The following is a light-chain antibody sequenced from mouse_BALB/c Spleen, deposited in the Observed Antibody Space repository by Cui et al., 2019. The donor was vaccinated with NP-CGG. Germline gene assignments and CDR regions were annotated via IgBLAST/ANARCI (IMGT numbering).Light chain of an antibody. CDR3: ALWYSNHWV. V-gene: IGLV1*01. J-gene: IGLJ1*01. Sequence: SAATQESALTTSPGETVTLTCRSSTGAVTTSNYANWVQEKPDHLFTGLIGGTNNRAPGVPARFSGSLIGDKAALTITGAQTEDEAIYFCALWYSNHWVFGGGTKLTVL. CDR2: GTN. CDR1: TGAVTTSNY.